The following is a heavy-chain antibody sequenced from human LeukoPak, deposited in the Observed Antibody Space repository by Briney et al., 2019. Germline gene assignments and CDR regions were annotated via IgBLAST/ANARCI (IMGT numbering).Heavy chain of an antibody. CDR3: ARMAAILDY. J-gene: IGHJ4*02. Sequence: GGSLRLSCAVSGFTFINYDMSWVRQAPGKGLEWVSTISASGGSTFYGDSVRGRFTISRDNSKNTLYLQMNSLRAEDTALFYCARMAAILDYWGQGTLVTVSS. V-gene: IGHV3-23*01. D-gene: IGHD5-24*01. CDR1: GFTFINYD. CDR2: ISASGGST.